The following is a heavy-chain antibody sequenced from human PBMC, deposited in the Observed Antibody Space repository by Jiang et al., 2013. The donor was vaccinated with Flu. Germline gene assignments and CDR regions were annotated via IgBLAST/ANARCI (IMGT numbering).Heavy chain of an antibody. CDR1: GDSVSRHSAA. CDR3: ARQDAVAGAVTEYDAFDI. J-gene: IGHJ3*02. D-gene: IGHD6-19*01. V-gene: IGHV6-1*01. CDR2: TFYRAKWYN. Sequence: QTLSLTCAISGDSVSRHSAAWNWIRQSPSRGLEWLGRTFYRAKWYNDYAVSVKSRIIINPDTSKNQFSLELNSVTPDDTAVYYCARQDAVAGAVTEYDAFDIWGQGTMVTVSS.